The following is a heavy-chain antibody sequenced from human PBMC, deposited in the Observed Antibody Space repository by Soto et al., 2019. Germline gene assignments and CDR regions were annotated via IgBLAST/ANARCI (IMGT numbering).Heavy chain of an antibody. D-gene: IGHD3-10*01. CDR2: ISGLSGHT. CDR1: GFNLNRYT. Sequence: GGSLRLSCSGSGFNLNRYTMNWARPTPGGGLEWVSWISGLSGHTNYGDSLLGRFTVTRGTATNSVYLQMNSLRAEDTAIYYCARVGAYFGEFDYFDYWGQGTPVTVSS. CDR3: ARVGAYFGEFDYFDY. V-gene: IGHV3-21*06. J-gene: IGHJ4*02.